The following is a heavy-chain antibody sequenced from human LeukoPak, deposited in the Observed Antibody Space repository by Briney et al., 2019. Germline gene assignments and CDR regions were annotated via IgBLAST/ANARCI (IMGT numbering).Heavy chain of an antibody. CDR1: GFTFSSYS. D-gene: IGHD6-13*01. CDR2: ISSSSSYI. CDR3: ASGVRIAAAGTDY. J-gene: IGHJ4*02. V-gene: IGHV3-21*01. Sequence: PGGSLRLSCAAPGFTFSSYSMNWVRQAPGKGLEWVSSISSSSSYIYYADSVKGRFTISRDNAKNSLYLQMNSLRAEDTAVYYCASGVRIAAAGTDYWGQGTLVTVSS.